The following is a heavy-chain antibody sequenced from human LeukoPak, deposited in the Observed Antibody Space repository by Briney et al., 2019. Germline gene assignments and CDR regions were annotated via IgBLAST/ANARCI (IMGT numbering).Heavy chain of an antibody. D-gene: IGHD3-3*01. V-gene: IGHV3-30-3*01. CDR3: ARGDYDFWSVIDY. CDR2: ISYDGSNK. Sequence: GGSLRLSCAASGFTFSSYAMHWVRQAPGKGLEWVAVISYDGSNKYYADSAKGRFTISRDNSKNTLYLQMNSLRAEDTAVYYCARGDYDFWSVIDYWGQGTLVTVSS. J-gene: IGHJ4*02. CDR1: GFTFSSYA.